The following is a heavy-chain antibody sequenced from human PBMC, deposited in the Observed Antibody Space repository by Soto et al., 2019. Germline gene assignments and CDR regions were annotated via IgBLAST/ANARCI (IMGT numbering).Heavy chain of an antibody. Sequence: GGSLRLSCAASGFTFTNYAMRWVRQAPGKGLEWVSSISDDGGNKYYADSVKGRFTISRDNSKNTLYLQMNSLRAEDTAVYYCARDSAPYYGSGSYYITGYGMDVWGQGTRVPVS. CDR2: ISDDGGNK. CDR1: GFTFTNYA. V-gene: IGHV3-23*01. D-gene: IGHD3-10*01. J-gene: IGHJ6*02. CDR3: ARDSAPYYGSGSYYITGYGMDV.